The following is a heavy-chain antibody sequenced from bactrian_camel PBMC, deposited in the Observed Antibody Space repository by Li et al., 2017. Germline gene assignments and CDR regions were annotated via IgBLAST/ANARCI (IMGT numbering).Heavy chain of an antibody. CDR2: INSEALT. CDR1: GFSYDPT. V-gene: IGHV3S53*01. CDR3: AAAAGYVPRSEMLASVPFGY. J-gene: IGHJ6*01. D-gene: IGHD1*01. Sequence: HVQLVESGGASVQIGGSLTLSCVASGFSYDPTMAWFRQAPGKEREAIASINSEALTNYADSVKGRFTISKDNAKNTLYLQMNSLTPEDTAMYYCAAAAGYVPRSEMLASVPFGYWGQGTQVTVS.